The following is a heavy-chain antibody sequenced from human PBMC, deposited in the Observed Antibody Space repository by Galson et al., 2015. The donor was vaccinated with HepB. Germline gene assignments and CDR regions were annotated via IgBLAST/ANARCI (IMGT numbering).Heavy chain of an antibody. J-gene: IGHJ6*02. V-gene: IGHV1-69*13. Sequence: SVKVSCKASGGTFSSYAISWVRQAPGQGLEWMGGIIPIFGTANYAQKFQGRVTITADESTSTAYMELSSLRSEDTAVYYCARDWPIFGVVTRRYYGMDVWGQGTTVTVSS. D-gene: IGHD3-3*01. CDR2: IIPIFGTA. CDR1: GGTFSSYA. CDR3: ARDWPIFGVVTRRYYGMDV.